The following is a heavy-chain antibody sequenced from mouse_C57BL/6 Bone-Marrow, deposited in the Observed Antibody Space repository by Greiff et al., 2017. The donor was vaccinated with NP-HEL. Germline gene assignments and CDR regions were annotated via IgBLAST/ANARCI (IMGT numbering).Heavy chain of an antibody. CDR3: TPLIATGVDY. J-gene: IGHJ2*01. D-gene: IGHD1-1*01. CDR1: GYTFTSYW. Sequence: VQLQQSGTVLARPGASVKMSCKTSGYTFTSYWMHWVKQRPGQGLEWIGAIYPGNSDTSYNQKFKGKAKLTAVTSASTAYMELSRLTNEDSAVYYCTPLIATGVDYWGQGTTLTVSS. CDR2: IYPGNSDT. V-gene: IGHV1-5*01.